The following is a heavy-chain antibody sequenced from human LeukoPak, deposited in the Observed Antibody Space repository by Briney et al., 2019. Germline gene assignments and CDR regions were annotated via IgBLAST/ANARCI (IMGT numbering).Heavy chain of an antibody. CDR1: GFTFSNAW. CDR3: TTVPRSSGWFPSYYFDY. J-gene: IGHJ4*02. V-gene: IGHV3-15*01. D-gene: IGHD6-19*01. Sequence: PGGSLRLSCAASGFTFSNAWMSWVRQAPGKGLEWVGRIKSKTDGGTTDYAAPVKGRFTISRDDSKNTLYLQMNSLKTEDTAVYYCTTVPRSSGWFPSYYFDYWGQGTLVTVSS. CDR2: IKSKTDGGTT.